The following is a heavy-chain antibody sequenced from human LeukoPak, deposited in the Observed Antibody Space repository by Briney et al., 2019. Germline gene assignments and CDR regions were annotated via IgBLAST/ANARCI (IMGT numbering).Heavy chain of an antibody. D-gene: IGHD4-17*01. CDR3: AKDLTTVTPRYGMDV. CDR1: GFTFSSYV. CDR2: ISGRGGSS. Sequence: GGSLRLSCAASGFTFSSYVMSWVRQAPGKGLEWVSAISGRGGSSYYADSVKGRFTISRDNSKNTLYLQMNSLRAEDTAVYYCAKDLTTVTPRYGMDVWGQGTTVTVSS. J-gene: IGHJ6*02. V-gene: IGHV3-23*01.